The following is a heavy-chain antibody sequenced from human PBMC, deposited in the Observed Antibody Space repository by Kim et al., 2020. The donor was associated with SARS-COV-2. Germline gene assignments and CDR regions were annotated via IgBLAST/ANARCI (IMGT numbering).Heavy chain of an antibody. CDR3: ARDNRSDRYWYFDL. V-gene: IGHV4-59*01. J-gene: IGHJ2*01. CDR1: GGSISSYY. D-gene: IGHD6-6*01. CDR2: IYYSGST. Sequence: SETLSLTCTVSGGSISSYYWSWIRQPPGKGLEWIGYIYYSGSTNYNPSLKSRVTISVDTSKNQFSLKLSSVTAADTAVYYCARDNRSDRYWYFDLWGRGTLVTVSS.